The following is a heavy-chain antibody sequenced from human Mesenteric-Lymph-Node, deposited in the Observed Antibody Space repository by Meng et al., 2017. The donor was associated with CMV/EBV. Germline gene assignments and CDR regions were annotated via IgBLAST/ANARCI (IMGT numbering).Heavy chain of an antibody. Sequence: SVKVSCKASGGTFSSYAISWVRQAPGQGLEWMGGIIPILGIANYAQKFQGRVTITADKSTSTAYMELSSLRFEDTAVYYCATGEGYSNVYWGQGTQVTVSS. CDR3: ATGEGYSNVY. J-gene: IGHJ4*02. D-gene: IGHD4-11*01. V-gene: IGHV1-69*10. CDR1: GGTFSSYA. CDR2: IIPILGIA.